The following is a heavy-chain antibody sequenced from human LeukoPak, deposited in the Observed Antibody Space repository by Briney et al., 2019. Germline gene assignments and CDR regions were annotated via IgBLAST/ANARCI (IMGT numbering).Heavy chain of an antibody. Sequence: SETLSLTCTVSGGSISSYYWSWIRQPPGKGLEWIGYIYYSGSTNYNPSLKSRVTISVDTSKNQFSLKLSSVTAADTAVYYCARATLLYNDAFDIWGQGTMVTVSS. J-gene: IGHJ3*02. CDR3: ARATLLYNDAFDI. CDR1: GGSISSYY. D-gene: IGHD5-24*01. CDR2: IYYSGST. V-gene: IGHV4-59*01.